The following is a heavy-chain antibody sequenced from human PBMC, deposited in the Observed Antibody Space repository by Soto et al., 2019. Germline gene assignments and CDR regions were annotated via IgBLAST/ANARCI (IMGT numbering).Heavy chain of an antibody. J-gene: IGHJ6*02. Sequence: ASVKVSCKASGYTFTSYDMHWVRQDPGHGLEWMGIINPSGGSTSYAQKFKGRFTMTRDTSTSTVYMELSSLRSEDTAVYYCARALPYYFGSGYPIYYYYGMDVWGQGTTVTVSS. CDR2: INPSGGST. D-gene: IGHD3-3*01. CDR3: ARALPYYFGSGYPIYYYYGMDV. CDR1: GYTFTSYD. V-gene: IGHV1-46*01.